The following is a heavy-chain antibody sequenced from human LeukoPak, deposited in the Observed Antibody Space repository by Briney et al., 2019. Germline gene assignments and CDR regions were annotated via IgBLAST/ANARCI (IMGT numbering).Heavy chain of an antibody. D-gene: IGHD3-10*01. CDR1: EFTFSNYA. J-gene: IGHJ4*02. Sequence: GGSLRLSCAASEFTFSNYAMNWVRQAPGKGLEWVAVIWYDGSNKYYADSVKGRFTISRDNSKNTLYLQMNSLRAEDTAVYYCAREIKARAGYYFDYWGQGTLVTVSS. CDR2: IWYDGSNK. CDR3: AREIKARAGYYFDY. V-gene: IGHV3-33*08.